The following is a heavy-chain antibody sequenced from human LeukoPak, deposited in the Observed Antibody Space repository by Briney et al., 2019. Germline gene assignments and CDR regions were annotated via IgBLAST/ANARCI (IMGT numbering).Heavy chain of an antibody. Sequence: ASVKVSCKASGGTFSSYAISWVRQAPGQGLEWMGWMNPKSGNTGSAQRFQGRVTMTRDTSISTAYMELSSLRSEDTAVYYCARVWGAIDYWGQGTLVTVSA. CDR2: MNPKSGNT. CDR3: ARVWGAIDY. CDR1: GGTFSSYA. J-gene: IGHJ4*02. D-gene: IGHD1-26*01. V-gene: IGHV1-8*02.